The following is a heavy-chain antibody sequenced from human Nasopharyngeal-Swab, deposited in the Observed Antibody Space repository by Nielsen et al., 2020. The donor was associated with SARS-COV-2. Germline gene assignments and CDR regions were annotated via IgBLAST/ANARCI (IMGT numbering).Heavy chain of an antibody. V-gene: IGHV3-74*01. CDR1: GFTFSTYW. J-gene: IGHJ5*02. CDR2: IDTDGTIT. D-gene: IGHD6-13*01. Sequence: GESLKISCAASGFTFSTYWMHWVRQPPGKGLLWVSRIDTDGTITDYADSVKGRFIISRDNSENTVYLQMNSLRAEDTALYHCARPLSRDSTWTTEANWFDPWGQGTLVTVSS. CDR3: ARPLSRDSTWTTEANWFDP.